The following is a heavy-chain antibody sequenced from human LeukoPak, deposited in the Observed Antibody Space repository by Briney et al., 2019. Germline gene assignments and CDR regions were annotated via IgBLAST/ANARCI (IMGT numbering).Heavy chain of an antibody. V-gene: IGHV4-39*07. Sequence: PSETLSLTCSVSGGSISSSSYYWGWVRQPPGKGLEWIGSIYYSGSTNYNPSLKSRVTISVDTSKNQFSLKLSSVTAADTAVYYCARVGFALRYFDWVRWFDPWGQGTLVTVSP. CDR2: IYYSGST. D-gene: IGHD3-9*01. J-gene: IGHJ5*02. CDR1: GGSISSSSYY. CDR3: ARVGFALRYFDWVRWFDP.